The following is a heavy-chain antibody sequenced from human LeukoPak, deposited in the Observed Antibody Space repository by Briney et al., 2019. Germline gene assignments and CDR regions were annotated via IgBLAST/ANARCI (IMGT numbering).Heavy chain of an antibody. CDR2: FYNSGSS. D-gene: IGHD3-16*01. J-gene: IGHJ4*02. CDR1: GGSISSYY. V-gene: IGHV4-59*01. CDR3: TRGAGWLIDY. Sequence: SETLSLTCTVSGGSISSYYWSWIRQPAGKGLEWIGYFYNSGSSTYNPSLKSRVTISVDTSKEQFSLKVNSVTAADTAVYYCTRGAGWLIDYWGQGILVTVSS.